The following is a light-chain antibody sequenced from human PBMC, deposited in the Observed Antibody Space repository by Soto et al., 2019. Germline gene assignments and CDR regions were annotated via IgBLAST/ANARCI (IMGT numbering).Light chain of an antibody. CDR3: QKYDNAPLT. CDR1: RGISTY. V-gene: IGKV1-27*01. J-gene: IGKJ4*01. CDR2: AAY. Sequence: DIQMTQAPSSLSASVGERITITCRTRRGISTYLAWYQQKPGKVPKLLISAAYTLQSGVPPRFSGSGSGTDFTLTISTLQPEDVATYYCQKYDNAPLTFGGGTKVEIK.